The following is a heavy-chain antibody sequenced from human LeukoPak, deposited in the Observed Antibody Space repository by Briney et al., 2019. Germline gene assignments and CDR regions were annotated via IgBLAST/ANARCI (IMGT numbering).Heavy chain of an antibody. V-gene: IGHV3-74*01. D-gene: IGHD2/OR15-2a*01. CDR3: TSFYETN. J-gene: IGHJ4*02. Sequence: GSLRLSCAASGFTFSSYAMHWVRQAPGKGLVWVSRINSDGSSTSYADSVKGRFTISRDNAKNTVYLHMNSLRVEDTAVYYCTSFYETNWGQGTLVTVSS. CDR1: GFTFSSYA. CDR2: INSDGSST.